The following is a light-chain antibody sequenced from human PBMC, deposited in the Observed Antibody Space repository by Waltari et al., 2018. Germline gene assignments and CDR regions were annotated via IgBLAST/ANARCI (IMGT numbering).Light chain of an antibody. Sequence: DIQMTQSPSTLSASVGDRVTITCRASQNINSWLAWYQQKPGKAPKLLIYKASSLESGVPSRFSGSGSGTEFTLTISILQPDDLATSYCQQYESDSPFTFGPGTKVDIK. J-gene: IGKJ3*01. CDR2: KAS. CDR1: QNINSW. CDR3: QQYESDSPFT. V-gene: IGKV1-5*03.